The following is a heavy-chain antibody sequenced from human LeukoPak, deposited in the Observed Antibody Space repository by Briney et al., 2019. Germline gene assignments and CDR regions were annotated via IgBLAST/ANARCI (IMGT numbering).Heavy chain of an antibody. V-gene: IGHV3-43*01. J-gene: IGHJ6*03. CDR3: AKDKWLRGYYYYYMDV. CDR2: ITWNGDST. CDR1: GFTFDDYN. Sequence: GGSLRLSCAASGFTFDDYNMHWVRQASGKGLEWVSLITWNGDSTYYADSVEGRFTISRDNSKNSLYLQMNSLRTEDTALYYCAKDKWLRGYYYYYMDVWGKGTTVPVSS. D-gene: IGHD5-12*01.